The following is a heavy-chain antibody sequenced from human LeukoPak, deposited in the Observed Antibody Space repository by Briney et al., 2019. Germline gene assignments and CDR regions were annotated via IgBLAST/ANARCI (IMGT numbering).Heavy chain of an antibody. CDR1: GFPFITYN. CDR2: IDSSSSTI. V-gene: IGHV3-48*01. Sequence: GSLTLSCAVSGFPFITYNMNWVRQAPGKGLEWVSYIDSSSSTIYYADSVKGRFTVSRDNAKNSLDLQMNSLRADDTAVYYCVRPKIDGYCSGGSCYSGYYYMDVWGKGTTVTVSS. D-gene: IGHD2-15*01. CDR3: VRPKIDGYCSGGSCYSGYYYMDV. J-gene: IGHJ6*03.